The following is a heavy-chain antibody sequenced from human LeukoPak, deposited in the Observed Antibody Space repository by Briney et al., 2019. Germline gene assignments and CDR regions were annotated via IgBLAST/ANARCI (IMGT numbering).Heavy chain of an antibody. CDR1: GYTFTDYY. J-gene: IGHJ3*02. Sequence: ASVKVSCKASGYTFTDYYMHWVRQAPGQGLEWMGGIIPIFGTANYAQKFQGRVTITADESTSTAYMELSSLRSEDTAVYYCAREGGYCSSTSCPIDIWGQGTMVTVSS. D-gene: IGHD2-2*01. CDR3: AREGGYCSSTSCPIDI. CDR2: IIPIFGTA. V-gene: IGHV1-69*13.